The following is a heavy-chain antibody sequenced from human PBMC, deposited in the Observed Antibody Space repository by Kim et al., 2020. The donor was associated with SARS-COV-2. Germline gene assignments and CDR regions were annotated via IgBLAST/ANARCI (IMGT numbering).Heavy chain of an antibody. J-gene: IGHJ3*02. V-gene: IGHV3-30*18. Sequence: GGSLRLSCAASGFTFSSYGMHWVRQAPGKGLEWVAVISYDGSNKYYADSVKGRFTISRDNSKNTLYLQMNSLRAEDTAVYYCAKDLSGYYDSNGAFDIWGQGTMVTVSS. CDR2: ISYDGSNK. CDR3: AKDLSGYYDSNGAFDI. D-gene: IGHD3-22*01. CDR1: GFTFSSYG.